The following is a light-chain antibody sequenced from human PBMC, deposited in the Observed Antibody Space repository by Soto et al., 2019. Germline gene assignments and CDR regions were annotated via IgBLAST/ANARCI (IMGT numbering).Light chain of an antibody. J-gene: IGLJ2*01. CDR1: SSNIGAGYD. CDR3: QSYDSTLSGSGVV. V-gene: IGLV1-40*01. Sequence: QAVVTQPPSVSGAPGQRVTISCTGSSSNIGAGYDVHWYQQLPGTAPKLLIYGNNNRPSGVPDRISGSKSGTSASLAITGLQAEDEADYYCQSYDSTLSGSGVVFGGGTKVTVL. CDR2: GNN.